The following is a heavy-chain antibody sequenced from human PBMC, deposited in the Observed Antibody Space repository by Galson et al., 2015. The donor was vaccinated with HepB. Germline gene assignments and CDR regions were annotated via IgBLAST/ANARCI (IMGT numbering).Heavy chain of an antibody. CDR2: ISSSSSYI. Sequence: SLRLSCAASGFTFSSCSMNWVRQAPGKGLEWVSSISSSSSYIYYADSVKGRFTISRDNAKNSLYLQMNSLRAEDTAVYYCARDAGDWWFDPWGQGTLVTVSS. CDR3: ARDAGDWWFDP. J-gene: IGHJ5*02. D-gene: IGHD2-21*02. V-gene: IGHV3-21*01. CDR1: GFTFSSCS.